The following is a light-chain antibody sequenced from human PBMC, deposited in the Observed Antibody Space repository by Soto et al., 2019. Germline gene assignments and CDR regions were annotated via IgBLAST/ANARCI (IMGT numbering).Light chain of an antibody. V-gene: IGKV1-5*03. CDR2: NAS. CDR1: QDISNC. Sequence: DIQMTQSPSTLSASVGDRVTITCQASQDISNCLNWYQQKPGKAPKLLIYNASNLERGVPSRFSGSGSGTEFTLTISSLQPDDIATYYCQQYNNYPRTFGHGTKVDIK. CDR3: QQYNNYPRT. J-gene: IGKJ3*01.